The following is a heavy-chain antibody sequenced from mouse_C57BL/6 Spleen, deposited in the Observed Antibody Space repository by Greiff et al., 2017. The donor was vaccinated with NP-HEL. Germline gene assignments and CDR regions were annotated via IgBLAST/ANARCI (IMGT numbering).Heavy chain of an antibody. Sequence: QVQLQQPGAELVKPGASVKLSCKASGYTFTSYWMHWVKQRPGRGLEWIGRIDPNRGGTKYNEKFKSKATLTVDKPSSTAYMQLISLTSEDSAVYYCARGAYYSNHYYAMEYWGQGTSVTVSS. D-gene: IGHD2-5*01. J-gene: IGHJ4*01. CDR3: ARGAYYSNHYYAMEY. CDR1: GYTFTSYW. CDR2: IDPNRGGT. V-gene: IGHV1-72*01.